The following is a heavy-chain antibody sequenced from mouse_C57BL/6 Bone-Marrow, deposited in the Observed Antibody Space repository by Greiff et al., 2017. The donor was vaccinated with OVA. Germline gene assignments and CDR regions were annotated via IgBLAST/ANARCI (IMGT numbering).Heavy chain of an antibody. CDR3: ARSVRDYYGSSYAFDD. J-gene: IGHJ2*01. D-gene: IGHD1-1*01. Sequence: QVQLQQSGAELVKPGASVKMSCKASGYTFTSYWITWVKQRPGQGLEWIGDIYPGSGSNNYNEKFKSKATLPVDPSSSTAYMQLSSLTSEDSAVYYCARSVRDYYGSSYAFDDWGQGTTLTVSS. CDR1: GYTFTSYW. V-gene: IGHV1-55*01. CDR2: IYPGSGSN.